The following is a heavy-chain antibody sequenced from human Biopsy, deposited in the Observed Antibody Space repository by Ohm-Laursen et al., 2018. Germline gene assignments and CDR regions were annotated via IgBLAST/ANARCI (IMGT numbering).Heavy chain of an antibody. Sequence: SETLSLTCTVSGDSISSYYWSWIRQPPGKGLEWIGYVYYTGSTDYNPSLQSRVTISVDTSKNHFSLRSRSVTPADTAIYYCARDRGYYSDRTVPGYFDLWGRGNLVTVSS. D-gene: IGHD3-22*01. J-gene: IGHJ2*01. V-gene: IGHV4-59*01. CDR2: VYYTGST. CDR1: GDSISSYY. CDR3: ARDRGYYSDRTVPGYFDL.